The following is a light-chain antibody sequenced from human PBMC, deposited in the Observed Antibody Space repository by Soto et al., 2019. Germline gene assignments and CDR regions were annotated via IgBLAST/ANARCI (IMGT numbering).Light chain of an antibody. CDR3: QQYGRSPWT. Sequence: SQSPSSLSASIGDSVTITCRASQTVGASYVAWYQHRPGQAPKFLMYGASTRATGIPDRFSGSGSGTEFTLTIDSLEPEDFGLYYCQQYGRSPWTFGQGTRVEI. V-gene: IGKV3-20*01. CDR2: GAS. J-gene: IGKJ1*01. CDR1: QTVGASY.